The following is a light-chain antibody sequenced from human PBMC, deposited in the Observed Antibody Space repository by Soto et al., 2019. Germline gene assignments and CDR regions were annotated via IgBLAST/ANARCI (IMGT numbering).Light chain of an antibody. J-gene: IGLJ3*02. V-gene: IGLV1-40*01. CDR1: SSNIGAGYD. CDR3: QSYDSSLSGWV. CDR2: GNS. Sequence: QSVLTQPPSVSGAPGQRVTISCTGSSSNIGAGYDVHWYQQLPGTAPKLLIYGNSSRPSGVPDRFSGSKSGTSASLAITGLRAEAEADYYCQSYDSSLSGWVFGGGTQLTVL.